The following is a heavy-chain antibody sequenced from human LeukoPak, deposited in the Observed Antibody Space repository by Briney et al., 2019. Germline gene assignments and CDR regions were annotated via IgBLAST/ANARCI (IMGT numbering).Heavy chain of an antibody. J-gene: IGHJ4*02. D-gene: IGHD6-13*01. V-gene: IGHV3-74*03. Sequence: GGSLRLSCAASGFTFSGYWMHWVRQAPGKGLVWVSRIKTDGSGTKYADSVKGRFTISRDNAKNTLYLQMNSLRAEDTAVYYCEKAAGYSTSWSDYWGERTLLTVSS. CDR1: GFTFSGYW. CDR2: IKTDGSGT. CDR3: EKAAGYSTSWSDY.